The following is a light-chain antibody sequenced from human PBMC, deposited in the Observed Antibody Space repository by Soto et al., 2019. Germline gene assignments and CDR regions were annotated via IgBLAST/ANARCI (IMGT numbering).Light chain of an antibody. V-gene: IGKV3-20*01. CDR2: GAS. J-gene: IGKJ1*01. CDR3: QQYGRTSWT. Sequence: EIVLTQSPGTLSLSPGEGATLSCRASQSVSTNFFAWYQQKPGQAPRLLIYGASTRATGIPDRFSGSGSGTDVTLTISRREPEDFAVYYCQQYGRTSWTFGQGTKVEIK. CDR1: QSVSTNF.